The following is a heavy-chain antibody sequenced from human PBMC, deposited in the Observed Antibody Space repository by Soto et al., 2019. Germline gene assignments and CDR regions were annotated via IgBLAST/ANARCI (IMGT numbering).Heavy chain of an antibody. CDR1: GFTFSNFA. CDR2: LIRTGGAA. CDR3: AKAYDYIWGSYPIELYY. Sequence: EVQLLESGGGLVQPGGSLRLSCAASGFTFSNFAMFWVRQAPGKGLEWVSSLIRTGGAALYADSLNGRFTISRDNYKNTLFLQMVSLRAEDTAVYYCAKAYDYIWGSYPIELYYWGQGNLVTVSA. V-gene: IGHV3-23*01. J-gene: IGHJ4*02. D-gene: IGHD3-16*02.